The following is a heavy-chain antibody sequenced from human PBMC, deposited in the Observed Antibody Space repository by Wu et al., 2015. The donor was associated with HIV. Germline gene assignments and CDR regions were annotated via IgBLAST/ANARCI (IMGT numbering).Heavy chain of an antibody. CDR3: ASPRSPGFSSAWPTYFDY. D-gene: IGHD6-19*01. J-gene: IGHJ4*02. V-gene: IGHV1-69*05. CDR1: GNTFNA. Sequence: QVQLVQSGAEVKQPGSSMKISCKASGNTFNAINWVRQAPGQGLEWMGGIIPLFGTTDYAQIFQGRVTITTDESTSTAYMRLTCLRSEDTAVYYCASPRSPGFSSAWPTYFDYWGQGTLVTVSS. CDR2: IIPLFGTT.